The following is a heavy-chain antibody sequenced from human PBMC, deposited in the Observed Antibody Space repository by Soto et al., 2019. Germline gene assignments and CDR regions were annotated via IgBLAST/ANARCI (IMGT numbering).Heavy chain of an antibody. Sequence: ASVKVSCKASGYTLSSYGISWVRQAPGQGLEWMGWISAYNVNTNYAQKFQGRVTMTTDTSTSTAFMELRSLRSDDTAVYYCARALAATAMSYFDYWGQGTLVTVPS. V-gene: IGHV1-18*01. CDR3: ARALAATAMSYFDY. CDR1: GYTLSSYG. CDR2: ISAYNVNT. D-gene: IGHD6-13*01. J-gene: IGHJ4*02.